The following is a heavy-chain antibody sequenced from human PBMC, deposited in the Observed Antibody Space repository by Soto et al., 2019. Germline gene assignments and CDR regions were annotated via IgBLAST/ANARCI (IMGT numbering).Heavy chain of an antibody. V-gene: IGHV1-69*13. CDR1: GGTFSSYA. Sequence: ASVKVSCKASGGTFSSYAISWVRQAPGQGLEWMGGIIPIFGTANYAQKFQGRVTITADESTSTAYMELSSLRSEDTAVYYCARDSYYDSTVKGFDPWGQGTLVTVSS. J-gene: IGHJ5*02. D-gene: IGHD3-22*01. CDR2: IIPIFGTA. CDR3: ARDSYYDSTVKGFDP.